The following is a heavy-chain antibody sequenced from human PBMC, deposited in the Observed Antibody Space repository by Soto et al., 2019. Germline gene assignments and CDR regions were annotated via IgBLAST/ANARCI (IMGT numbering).Heavy chain of an antibody. Sequence: QVHLVQSGAEVKKPGASVKVSCKASGYTFTSYYMHWVRQAPGQGLEWMGIINTGGGSTTYAQKFQGRVTMTRDTSTSTVYMELSSLRSEDTAVYFCTRGSGVYDYYYYYMDVWGKGTTVTVSS. CDR3: TRGSGVYDYYYYYMDV. CDR2: INTGGGST. V-gene: IGHV1-46*03. D-gene: IGHD5-12*01. CDR1: GYTFTSYY. J-gene: IGHJ6*03.